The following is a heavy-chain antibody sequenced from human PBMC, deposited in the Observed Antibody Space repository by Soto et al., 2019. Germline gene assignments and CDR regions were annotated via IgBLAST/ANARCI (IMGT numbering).Heavy chain of an antibody. V-gene: IGHV3-30*18. CDR1: GFTFSSYG. D-gene: IGHD3-10*01. J-gene: IGHJ4*02. CDR3: AKTTMVRGVMAYDY. Sequence: QPGGSLRLSCAASGFTFSSYGMHWVRQAPGKGLEWVAVISYDGSNKYYADSVKGRFTISRDNSKNTLYLQMNSLRAEDTAVYYCAKTTMVRGVMAYDYWGQGTLVTVSS. CDR2: ISYDGSNK.